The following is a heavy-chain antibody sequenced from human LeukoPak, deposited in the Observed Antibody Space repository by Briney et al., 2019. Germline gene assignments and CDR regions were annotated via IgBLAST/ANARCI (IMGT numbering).Heavy chain of an antibody. Sequence: ASVKVSCKASGYTFTGYYMHWVRQAPGQGLEWMGWINPNSGGTNYAQKFQGRVTMTRDTSISTAYMELCRLRSDDTAVYYCASRPQDGHDPAENFDYWGQGTLVTVSS. CDR2: INPNSGGT. D-gene: IGHD4-17*01. V-gene: IGHV1-2*02. CDR3: ASRPQDGHDPAENFDY. CDR1: GYTFTGYY. J-gene: IGHJ4*02.